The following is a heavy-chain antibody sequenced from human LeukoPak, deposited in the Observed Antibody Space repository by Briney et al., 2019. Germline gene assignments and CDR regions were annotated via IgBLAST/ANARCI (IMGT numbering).Heavy chain of an antibody. CDR1: GFTFSSYA. J-gene: IGHJ4*02. CDR3: ARRNIAAAALDH. Sequence: PGGSLRLSCAASGFTFSSYAMRWVRQAPGKGLEWVSAISGSGGSTYYADSVKSRFTISRDNSKNTLYLQMNSLRAEDTAVYYCARRNIAAAALDHWGQGTLVTVSS. V-gene: IGHV3-23*01. D-gene: IGHD6-13*01. CDR2: ISGSGGST.